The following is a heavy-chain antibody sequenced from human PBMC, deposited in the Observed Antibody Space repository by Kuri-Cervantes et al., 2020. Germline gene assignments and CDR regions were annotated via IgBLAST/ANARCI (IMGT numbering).Heavy chain of an antibody. J-gene: IGHJ4*02. CDR1: RFTFSKYA. Sequence: GESLKISCVASRFTFSKYAMNWVRQAPGKGLKWVSGLKRNGDTTGYADSVRGRLTISRDNSKNTLYLQMNSLRAEDSAVYYCYGDYRDYWGQGTLVTVSS. D-gene: IGHD4-17*01. CDR3: YGDYRDY. V-gene: IGHV3-20*04. CDR2: LKRNGDTT.